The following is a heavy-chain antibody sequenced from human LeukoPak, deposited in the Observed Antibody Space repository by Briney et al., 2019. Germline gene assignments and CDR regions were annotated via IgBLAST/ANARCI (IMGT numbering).Heavy chain of an antibody. CDR1: GGTFSSYA. CDR2: IIPIFGIA. J-gene: IGHJ6*02. CDR3: ARDLKEGGFLEWLLSPSYYYGMDV. D-gene: IGHD3-3*01. V-gene: IGHV1-69*04. Sequence: SVKVSCKASGGTFSSYAISWVRQAPGQGLEWMGRIIPIFGIANYAQKFQGRVTITADKSTSTAYMELSSLKSEDTAVYYCARDLKEGGFLEWLLSPSYYYGMDVWGQGTTVTVSS.